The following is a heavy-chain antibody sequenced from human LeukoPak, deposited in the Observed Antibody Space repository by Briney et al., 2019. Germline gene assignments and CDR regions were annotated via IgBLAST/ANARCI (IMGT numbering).Heavy chain of an antibody. J-gene: IGHJ6*04. CDR2: IYSGGST. V-gene: IGHV3-NL1*01. Sequence: GRSLRLSCAASGFTFSSYAMHWVRQAPGKGLEWVSVIYSGGSTYYADSVKGRFTISRDNAENSLYLQMNSLRAEDTAVYYCAELGITMIGGVWGKGTTVTISS. D-gene: IGHD3-10*02. CDR3: AELGITMIGGV. CDR1: GFTFSSYA.